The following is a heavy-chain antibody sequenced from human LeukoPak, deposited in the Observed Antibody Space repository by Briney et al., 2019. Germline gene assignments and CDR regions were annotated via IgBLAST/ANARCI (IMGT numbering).Heavy chain of an antibody. Sequence: GGSLRLSCAASGFTFSSYGMHWVRQAPGKGLEWVAVIWYDGSNKYYADSVKGRFTISRDNSKNTLYLQMNSLRAEDTAVYYCARDATTVTTSDLDYWGQGTLVTVSS. CDR2: IWYDGSNK. CDR1: GFTFSSYG. J-gene: IGHJ4*02. V-gene: IGHV3-33*01. CDR3: ARDATTVTTSDLDY. D-gene: IGHD4-17*01.